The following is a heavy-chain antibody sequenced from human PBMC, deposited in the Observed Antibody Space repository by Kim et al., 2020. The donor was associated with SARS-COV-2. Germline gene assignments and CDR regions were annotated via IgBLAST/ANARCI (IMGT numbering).Heavy chain of an antibody. CDR3: AKFQGYGYYYGMDV. CDR2: ISGSGGST. V-gene: IGHV3-23*01. CDR1: GFTFSSYA. Sequence: GGSLRLSCAASGFTFSSYAMSWVRQAPGKGLEWVSAISGSGGSTYYADSVKGRFTISRDNSKNTLYLQMNSLRAEDTAVYYCAKFQGYGYYYGMDVWGQGTTVAVSS. D-gene: IGHD4-17*01. J-gene: IGHJ6*02.